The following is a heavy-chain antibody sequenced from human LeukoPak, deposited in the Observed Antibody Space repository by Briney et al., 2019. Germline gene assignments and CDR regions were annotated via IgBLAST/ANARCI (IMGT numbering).Heavy chain of an antibody. D-gene: IGHD4-17*01. Sequence: GGSLRLSCAASGFTFSSYSMNWVRQAPGKGLEWVSKISSSSSTIYYADSVKGRFTISRDNVKNSLYLQMNSLRAEDTAVYYCATDDYGAQDYWGQGTLVTVSS. CDR3: ATDDYGAQDY. J-gene: IGHJ4*02. V-gene: IGHV3-48*01. CDR1: GFTFSSYS. CDR2: ISSSSSTI.